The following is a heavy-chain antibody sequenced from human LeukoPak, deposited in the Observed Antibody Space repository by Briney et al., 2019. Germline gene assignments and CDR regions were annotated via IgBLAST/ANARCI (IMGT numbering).Heavy chain of an antibody. J-gene: IGHJ4*02. Sequence: SETLSLTCTVSGGSISSSSYYWGWIRQPPGKGLEWIGSIYYSGSTYYNPSLKSRVTISVDTSKNQFSLKLGSVTAADTAVYYCARDPIPYSSSPTTDYWGQGTLVTVSS. CDR1: GGSISSSSYY. CDR2: IYYSGST. D-gene: IGHD6-6*01. CDR3: ARDPIPYSSSPTTDY. V-gene: IGHV4-39*07.